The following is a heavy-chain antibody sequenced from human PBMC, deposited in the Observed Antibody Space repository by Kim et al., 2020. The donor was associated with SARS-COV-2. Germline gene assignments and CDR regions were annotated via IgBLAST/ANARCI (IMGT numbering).Heavy chain of an antibody. CDR2: IRSKANSYAT. Sequence: GGSLRLSCAASGFTFSGSAMHWVRQASGKGLEWVGRIRSKANSYATMYAASVKGRFTISSDESKNTAYLQMNSLKIEDTAVYYCTRPILAYCGGDCYRDYYGMDVWGQGTTVTVSS. CDR1: GFTFSGSA. CDR3: TRPILAYCGGDCYRDYYGMDV. V-gene: IGHV3-73*01. J-gene: IGHJ6*02. D-gene: IGHD2-21*02.